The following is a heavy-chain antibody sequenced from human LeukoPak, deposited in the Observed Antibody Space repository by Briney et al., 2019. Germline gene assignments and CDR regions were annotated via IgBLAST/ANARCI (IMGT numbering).Heavy chain of an antibody. V-gene: IGHV4-59*01. Sequence: SETLSLTCTVSGGSISSYYWSWIRQPPGKGLEWIGYIYYSGSTNYNPSLKSRVTISVGTSKNQFSLKLSSVTAADTAVYYCARAGGSQQWLVHYYFDYWGQGTLVTVSS. CDR1: GGSISSYY. CDR2: IYYSGST. D-gene: IGHD6-19*01. CDR3: ARAGGSQQWLVHYYFDY. J-gene: IGHJ4*02.